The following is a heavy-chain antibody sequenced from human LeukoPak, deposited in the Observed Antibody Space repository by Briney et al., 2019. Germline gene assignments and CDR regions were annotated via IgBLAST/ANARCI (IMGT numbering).Heavy chain of an antibody. Sequence: GGSLRLSCAASGFTFSSYGMHWVRQAPGKGLEWVAVIWYDGSNKYYADSVKGRFTISRDNSKNTLYLQMNSLRAEDTAVYYCARDVPIFGVVIIRYYYYGMDVWGQGTTVTVSS. CDR2: IWYDGSNK. J-gene: IGHJ6*02. CDR3: ARDVPIFGVVIIRYYYYGMDV. D-gene: IGHD3-3*01. V-gene: IGHV3-33*01. CDR1: GFTFSSYG.